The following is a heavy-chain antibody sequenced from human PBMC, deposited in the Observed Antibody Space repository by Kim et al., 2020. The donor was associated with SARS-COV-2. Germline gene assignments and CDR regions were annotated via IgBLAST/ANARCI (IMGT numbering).Heavy chain of an antibody. V-gene: IGHV4-59*01. CDR3: AGSYSSSWFFDY. J-gene: IGHJ4*02. D-gene: IGHD6-13*01. Sequence: YNPSLQSRVTISVDTSKNQFSRKLSSVTAADTAVYYCAGSYSSSWFFDYWGQGTLVTVSS.